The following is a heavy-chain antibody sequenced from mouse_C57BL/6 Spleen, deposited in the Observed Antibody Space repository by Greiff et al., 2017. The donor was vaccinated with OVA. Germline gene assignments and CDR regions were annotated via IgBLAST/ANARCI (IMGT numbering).Heavy chain of an antibody. CDR2: IRSKSNNYAT. V-gene: IGHV10-1*01. CDR3: VRHAPPEYFDA. CDR1: GFSFNTYA. Sequence: EVQRVESGGGLVQPKGSLKLSCAASGFSFNTYAMNWVRQAPGKGLEWVARIRSKSNNYATYYADSVKDRFTISRDDSESMLYLQMNNLKTEDTAMYYCVRHAPPEYFDAWGTGTTVTVSS. J-gene: IGHJ1*03.